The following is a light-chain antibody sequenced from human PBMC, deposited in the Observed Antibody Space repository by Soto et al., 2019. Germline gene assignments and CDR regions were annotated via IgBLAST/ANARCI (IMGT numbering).Light chain of an antibody. V-gene: IGLV1-51*01. CDR2: DND. CDR3: GTWDSSLSAVV. Sequence: QSVLTQAPSVSAAPGQKVTISCSGSSSNIGSNFGSWYQQLPGTAPKLLIYDNDKRPSGIPDRFSGSKSGTSATLGITGLQTGDEADYYCGTWDSSLSAVVFGGGTKLTVL. J-gene: IGLJ2*01. CDR1: SSNIGSNF.